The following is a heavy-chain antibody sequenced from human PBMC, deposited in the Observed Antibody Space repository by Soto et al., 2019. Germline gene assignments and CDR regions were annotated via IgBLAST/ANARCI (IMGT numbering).Heavy chain of an antibody. CDR1: GGTFGSYA. J-gene: IGHJ6*02. CDR3: ARSQGSSTSLEIYYYYYYGMDV. CDR2: IIPISGTA. D-gene: IGHD2-2*01. V-gene: IGHV1-69*13. Sequence: AASVKVSCKASGGTFGSYASSWVRQAHGQGLEWMGGIIPISGTANYAQKFQGRVTITADESTSTAYMELSSLRSEDTAVYYCARSQGSSTSLEIYYYYYYGMDVWGQGTTVTSP.